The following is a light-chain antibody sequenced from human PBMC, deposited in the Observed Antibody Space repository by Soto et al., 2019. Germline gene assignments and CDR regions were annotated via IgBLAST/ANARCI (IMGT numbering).Light chain of an antibody. Sequence: EIVLTQSPGTLSLSPGERATLSCRASQSVGDTYLAWYQQIPGQAPRLLIYGASSRATGIPDRFSGSGSGTDFTLTINRLEPEDFAVYYCEQYDKSITFGGGTKVDIK. V-gene: IGKV3-20*01. CDR2: GAS. CDR1: QSVGDTY. CDR3: EQYDKSIT. J-gene: IGKJ4*01.